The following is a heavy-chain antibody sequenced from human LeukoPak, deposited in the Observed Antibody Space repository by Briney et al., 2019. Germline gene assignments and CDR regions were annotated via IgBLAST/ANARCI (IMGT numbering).Heavy chain of an antibody. V-gene: IGHV3-30*19. D-gene: IGHD3-22*01. CDR3: ARDSDSSGYFRY. CDR1: GFTFSNYG. Sequence: PGGSLRLSCAASGFTFSNYGMHWVRQAPGKGLEWVAVISYDGSNKYYADSVKGRFTISRDNSKNTLYLQMNSLRAEDTAVYYCARDSDSSGYFRYWGQGTLVTVSS. CDR2: ISYDGSNK. J-gene: IGHJ4*02.